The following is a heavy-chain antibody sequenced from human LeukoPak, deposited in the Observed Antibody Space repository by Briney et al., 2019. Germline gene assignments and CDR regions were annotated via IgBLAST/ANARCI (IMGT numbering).Heavy chain of an antibody. D-gene: IGHD1-26*01. CDR2: VYYSGST. V-gene: IGHV4-39*02. Sequence: PSETLSLICIVSGGSIISSGYYWAWIRQPPGKGLEWIASVYYSGSTFYNPSLKSRVATSVDTSKKQFSLQLSSVTAADRAVYYCAREERDHDTFDIWGQGAMVTISS. CDR1: GGSIISSGYY. J-gene: IGHJ3*02. CDR3: AREERDHDTFDI.